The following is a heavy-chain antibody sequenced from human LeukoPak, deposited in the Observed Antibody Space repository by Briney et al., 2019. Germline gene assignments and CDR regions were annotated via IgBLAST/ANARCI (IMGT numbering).Heavy chain of an antibody. V-gene: IGHV4-31*03. Sequence: SQTLSLTCTVSGGSVSSGDYYWSWIRQHPGQGLEWIGSIYNSGSTYYNPSLKSRVTISVDTSKNQFSLKLNSVTAADTAVYYCARDSGYSYGPFDYWGQGTLVTVSS. CDR2: IYNSGST. D-gene: IGHD5-18*01. CDR3: ARDSGYSYGPFDY. J-gene: IGHJ4*02. CDR1: GGSVSSGDYY.